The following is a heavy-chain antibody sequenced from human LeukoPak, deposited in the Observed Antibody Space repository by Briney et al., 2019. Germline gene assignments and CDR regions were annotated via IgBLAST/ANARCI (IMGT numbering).Heavy chain of an antibody. V-gene: IGHV4-30-4*01. CDR1: GVSISSGDHY. J-gene: IGHJ4*02. CDR3: ARIDGYNFFLDY. Sequence: PSETLSLTCAVSGVSISSGDHYWSWIRRPPGKGLEWIGYIYYSGNTYYNPSLKGRISISVDTSKNQFSLKLSSVTAADTAVYYCARIDGYNFFLDYWGQGTLVTVSS. D-gene: IGHD5-24*01. CDR2: IYYSGNT.